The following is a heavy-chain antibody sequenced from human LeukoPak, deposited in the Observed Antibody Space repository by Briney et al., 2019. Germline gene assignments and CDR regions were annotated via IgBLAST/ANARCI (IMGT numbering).Heavy chain of an antibody. V-gene: IGHV4-39*07. D-gene: IGHD6-13*01. CDR2: IYYSGST. CDR3: AVDSSRRYRPTAFDI. Sequence: PSETLSLTCTVSGGSISSGSYYWGWIRQPPGKGLEWIGSIYYSGSTYYNPSLKSRVTISVDTSKNEFSLKLSSVTAADTAVYYCAVDSSRRYRPTAFDIWGQGTMVTVSS. CDR1: GGSISSGSYY. J-gene: IGHJ3*02.